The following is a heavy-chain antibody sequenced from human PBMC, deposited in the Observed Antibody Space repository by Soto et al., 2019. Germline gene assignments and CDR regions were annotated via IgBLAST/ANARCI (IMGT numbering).Heavy chain of an antibody. D-gene: IGHD1-26*01. CDR3: ARDXGIVGANAYYYYYGMDV. CDR1: GYTFTSCG. Sequence: ASVKVSCKVSGYTFTSCGISWVRQAPGQGLEWMGWISAYNGNTNYAQKLQGRVTMTTDTSTSTAYMELRSLRSDDTAVYYCARDXGIVGANAYYYYYGMDVWGQGTTVTVSS. J-gene: IGHJ6*02. CDR2: ISAYNGNT. V-gene: IGHV1-18*01.